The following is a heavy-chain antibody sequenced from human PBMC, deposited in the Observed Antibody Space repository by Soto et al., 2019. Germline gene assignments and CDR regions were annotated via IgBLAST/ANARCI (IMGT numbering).Heavy chain of an antibody. D-gene: IGHD3-22*01. CDR1: GGSISSGDYY. CDR3: ARGSYYYDTSGYYHY. Sequence: SETLSLTCTVSGGSISSGDYYWSWIRQPPGKGLEWIGYIYYSGSTYYNPSLKSRVTISVDTSKNQFSLKLSSVTAADTAVYYCARGSYYYDTSGYYHYWGQGPLVTVSS. J-gene: IGHJ4*02. CDR2: IYYSGST. V-gene: IGHV4-30-4*01.